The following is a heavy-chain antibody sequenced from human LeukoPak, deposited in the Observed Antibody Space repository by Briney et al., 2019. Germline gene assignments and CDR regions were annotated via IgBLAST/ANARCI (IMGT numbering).Heavy chain of an antibody. J-gene: IGHJ2*01. V-gene: IGHV4-59*03. CDR3: ARHPALRDGRAHWYLDL. CDR2: VYYNGST. CDR1: GGSISSSY. Sequence: SETLSLTCTVSGGSISSSYWSWIRQPPGKGLEWIAYVYYNGSTKYNPSLQSRVTTSLDTSRNQFSLKLPTLTPAATAVIYCARHPALRDGRAHWYLDLWGRGALVTVCS. D-gene: IGHD4-17*01.